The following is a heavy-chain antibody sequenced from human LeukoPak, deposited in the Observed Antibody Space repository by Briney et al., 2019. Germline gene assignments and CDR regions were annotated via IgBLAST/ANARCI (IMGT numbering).Heavy chain of an antibody. CDR3: ARDLSARRNFDLGYQLLLYYFDY. J-gene: IGHJ4*02. D-gene: IGHD2-2*01. V-gene: IGHV1-2*02. CDR2: INPNSGGT. CDR1: GYTFTGYY. Sequence: ASVKVSCKASGYTFTGYYMHWVRQAPGQGLEWMGWINPNSGGTNYAQKFQGRVTMTRDTSISTAYMELSRLRSDDTAVYYCARDLSARRNFDLGYQLLLYYFDYWGQGTLVTVSS.